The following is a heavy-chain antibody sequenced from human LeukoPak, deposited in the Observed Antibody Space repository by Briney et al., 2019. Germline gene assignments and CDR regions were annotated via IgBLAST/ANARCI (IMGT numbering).Heavy chain of an antibody. CDR3: ARDVLSYVDSGVDF. CDR2: ISGSSTTI. CDR1: GFTFSSYT. Sequence: GGSLRLSCAASGFTFSSYTMTWVRQAPGKGLEWVSYISGSSTTIYYADSLKVPITISRDNAKNSLYLQMNSLRDEDTAVYYCARDVLSYVDSGVDFWGQGTLVPVSS. J-gene: IGHJ4*02. D-gene: IGHD2-2*01. V-gene: IGHV3-48*02.